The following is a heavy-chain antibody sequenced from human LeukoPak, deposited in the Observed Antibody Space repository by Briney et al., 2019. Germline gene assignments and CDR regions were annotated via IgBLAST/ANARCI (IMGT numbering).Heavy chain of an antibody. V-gene: IGHV3-73*01. D-gene: IGHD3-22*01. J-gene: IGHJ4*02. CDR2: IRSKANSYAT. CDR3: TRRNYYDGSGYYFDY. Sequence: GGSLRLSCAASGFTFSGSAMHWVRQASGKGLEWVGRIRSKANSYATAYAASVKGRFTISRDDSKNTAYLQMNSLKTEDTAVYYCTRRNYYDGSGYYFDYWGQGTLATVSS. CDR1: GFTFSGSA.